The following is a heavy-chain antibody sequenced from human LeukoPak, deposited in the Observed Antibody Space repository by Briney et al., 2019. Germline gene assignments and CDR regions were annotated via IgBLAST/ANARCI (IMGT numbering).Heavy chain of an antibody. CDR1: GFTFSSYA. D-gene: IGHD4-17*01. CDR2: ISGSGGST. V-gene: IGHV3-23*01. CDR3: AKDRIHSMTTVTSFDY. Sequence: GGSLRLSCAASGFTFSSYAMSWVRQAPGKGLEWVSAISGSGGSTYYADSVKGRFTISRDNSKNTLYLQMYSLRAEDTAVYYCAKDRIHSMTTVTSFDYWGQGTLVTVSS. J-gene: IGHJ4*02.